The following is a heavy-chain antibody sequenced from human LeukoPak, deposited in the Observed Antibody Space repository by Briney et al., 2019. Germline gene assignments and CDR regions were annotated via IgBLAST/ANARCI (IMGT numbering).Heavy chain of an antibody. CDR2: ISAYNGNT. D-gene: IGHD1-26*01. Sequence: ASVKVSCKASGYTFSSYGITWVRQAPGQGLEWMGWISAYNGNTNYAQNLQGRVTMTRDMSTSTDYMELSSLRSEDTAVYYCARDNSVGDYAWWFDPWGQGTLVTVSS. V-gene: IGHV1-18*01. J-gene: IGHJ5*02. CDR3: ARDNSVGDYAWWFDP. CDR1: GYTFSSYG.